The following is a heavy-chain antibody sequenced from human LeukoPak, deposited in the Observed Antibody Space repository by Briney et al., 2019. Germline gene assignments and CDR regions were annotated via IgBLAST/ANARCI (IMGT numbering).Heavy chain of an antibody. CDR2: IYYSGST. Sequence: KSSETLSLTCTVSGVSISSGGYYLSWIRQHPGKGLEWIGYIYYSGSTYYNPSLKSRVTISVDTSKNQFSLKLSSVTAADTAVYYCARDSSWSDYYFDYWGQGTLVTVSS. D-gene: IGHD6-13*01. CDR3: ARDSSWSDYYFDY. CDR1: GVSISSGGYY. V-gene: IGHV4-31*03. J-gene: IGHJ4*02.